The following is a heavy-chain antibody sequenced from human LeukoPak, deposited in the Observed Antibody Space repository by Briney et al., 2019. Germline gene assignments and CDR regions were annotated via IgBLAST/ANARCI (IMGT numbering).Heavy chain of an antibody. CDR2: IFHRGGT. V-gene: IGHV4-30-4*01. J-gene: IGHJ4*02. D-gene: IGHD2-15*01. CDR1: NDSISSGDYY. Sequence: SETLSLTCTVSNDSISSGDYYWNWIRQPPGKGLEWIGYIFHRGGTSYNPSLKSRVTISVDTSKNHVSLQLTSVTAADTAFYYCAGYCTGGRCNADYWGQGALVIVSS. CDR3: AGYCTGGRCNADY.